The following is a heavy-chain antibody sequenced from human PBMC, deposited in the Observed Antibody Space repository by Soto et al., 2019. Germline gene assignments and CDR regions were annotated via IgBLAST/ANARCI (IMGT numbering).Heavy chain of an antibody. D-gene: IGHD2-2*01. CDR1: GFTFSSYA. V-gene: IGHV3-30-3*01. CDR3: ARGPSSLTRFDY. CDR2: ISYDGSNK. Sequence: TGGSLRLSCAASGFTFSSYAMHWVCQAPGKGLEWVAVISYDGSNKYYADSVKGRFTISRDNSKNTLYLQMNSLRAKDTAIYYCARGPSSLTRFDYWGQGTLVTVS. J-gene: IGHJ4*02.